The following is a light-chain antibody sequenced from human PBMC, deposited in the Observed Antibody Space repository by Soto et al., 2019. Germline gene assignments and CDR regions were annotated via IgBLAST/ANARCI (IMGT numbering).Light chain of an antibody. Sequence: DIQMTQSPSTLSASVGDRVTITCRASQSISSWLAWYQQKPGKAPKLLIYKASSLESGVPSRFSDSCSGTEFTLTTSRVQPDDFATYYCQQYNSWWAFGQGTKLEIK. CDR2: KAS. J-gene: IGKJ2*01. CDR3: QQYNSWWA. CDR1: QSISSW. V-gene: IGKV1-5*03.